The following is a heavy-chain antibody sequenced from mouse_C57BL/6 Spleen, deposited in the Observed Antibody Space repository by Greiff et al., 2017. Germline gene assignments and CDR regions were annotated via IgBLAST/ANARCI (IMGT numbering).Heavy chain of an antibody. CDR1: GYTFTNYW. V-gene: IGHV1-63*01. D-gene: IGHD1-1*01. Sequence: QVQLKQSGAELVRPGTSVKMSCKASGYTFTNYWIGWAKQRPGHGLEWIGDIYPGGGYTNYNEKFKGKATLTADKSSSTAYMQFSSLTSEDSAIYYCARTNGSSSAWFAYWGQGTLVTVSA. CDR3: ARTNGSSSAWFAY. CDR2: IYPGGGYT. J-gene: IGHJ3*01.